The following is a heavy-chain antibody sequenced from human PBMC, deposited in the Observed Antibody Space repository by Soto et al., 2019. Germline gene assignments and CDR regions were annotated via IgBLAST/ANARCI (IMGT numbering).Heavy chain of an antibody. V-gene: IGHV3-7*05. CDR2: IKQDGSEK. Sequence: PGGSLRLSCAASGFTFSSYWMSWVRQAPGKGLEWVANIKQDGSEKYYVDSVKGRFTISRDNAKNSLYLQMNSLRAEDTAVYYCARDHSSGYYYVLEGDAFDIWGQGTMVTVSS. J-gene: IGHJ3*02. CDR1: GFTFSSYW. D-gene: IGHD3-22*01. CDR3: ARDHSSGYYYVLEGDAFDI.